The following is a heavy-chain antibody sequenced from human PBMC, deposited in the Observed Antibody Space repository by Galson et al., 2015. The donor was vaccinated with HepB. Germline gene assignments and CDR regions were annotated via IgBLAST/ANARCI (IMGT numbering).Heavy chain of an antibody. V-gene: IGHV3-23*01. Sequence: SLRLSCAASGFTFSSYAMSWVRQAPGKGLEWVSAISGSGGRTYYADSVKGHFTISRDNPKNTLYLQMKSLRVEDTAIYYCAKDRGVVNWYFDLWGRGTLVTVSS. CDR1: GFTFSSYA. CDR2: ISGSGGRT. D-gene: IGHD3-10*01. J-gene: IGHJ2*01. CDR3: AKDRGVVNWYFDL.